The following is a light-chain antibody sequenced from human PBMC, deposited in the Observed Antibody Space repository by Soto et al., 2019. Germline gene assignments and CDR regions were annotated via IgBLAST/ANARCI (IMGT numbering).Light chain of an antibody. J-gene: IGLJ1*01. CDR3: TSYTNRNSYV. CDR1: SSDVGGYNY. V-gene: IGLV2-14*01. CDR2: DVS. Sequence: QAVLTQPASVSGSPGQSITISCAGTSSDVGGYNYVSWYQQLPDKAPKLIIYDVSTRPSGVSNRFSGSKSDNTASLTISGLQAEDEADYYCTSYTNRNSYVFGTGTKLTVL.